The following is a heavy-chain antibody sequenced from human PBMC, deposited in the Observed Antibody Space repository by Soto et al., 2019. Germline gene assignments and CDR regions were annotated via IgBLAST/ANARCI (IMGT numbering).Heavy chain of an antibody. CDR3: ARHAGYCSTTSCSQNDY. CDR1: GYSFSSYW. D-gene: IGHD2-2*01. Sequence: GESLKISCRGSGYSFSSYWIAWVRQMPGKGLKWMGIIYPGDSDTIYSPSFQGQVTFSADKSTNTAYLQWSSLKASDTATYYCARHAGYCSTTSCSQNDYWGQGTLVTVPS. J-gene: IGHJ4*02. CDR2: IYPGDSDT. V-gene: IGHV5-51*01.